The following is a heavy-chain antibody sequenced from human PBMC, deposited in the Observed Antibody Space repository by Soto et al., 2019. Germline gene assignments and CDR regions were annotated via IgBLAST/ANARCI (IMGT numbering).Heavy chain of an antibody. J-gene: IGHJ4*02. V-gene: IGHV3-74*01. CDR3: ARVAVGRYDFYS. CDR1: GFTFSNYW. D-gene: IGHD6-19*01. Sequence: EVLLVESGGGLVQPGGSLRLSCAASGFTFSNYWMHWVRQAPGKGLVWVSRINSDGSTTSYADSVKGRFTISRDNAKNTLYLKLNSLRVEETAVYFGARVAVGRYDFYSWGQGTLVPVSS. CDR2: INSDGSTT.